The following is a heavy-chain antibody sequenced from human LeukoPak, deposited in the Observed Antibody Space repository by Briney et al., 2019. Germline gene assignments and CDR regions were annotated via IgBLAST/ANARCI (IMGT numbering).Heavy chain of an antibody. CDR2: ISSGSDST. V-gene: IGHV3-48*04. Sequence: GETLTLSCAASGFTFSSYALSWVLRHPPKGLEGVSYISSGSDSTYYEHSLKGRFTISGDNAKNPLFLQLASLTAEDTAVYYFAMSFCTSVSCPKGHYYYVMDVWGQGTTVSV. D-gene: IGHD2-8*02. CDR3: AMSFCTSVSCPKGHYYYVMDV. J-gene: IGHJ6*02. CDR1: GFTFSSYA.